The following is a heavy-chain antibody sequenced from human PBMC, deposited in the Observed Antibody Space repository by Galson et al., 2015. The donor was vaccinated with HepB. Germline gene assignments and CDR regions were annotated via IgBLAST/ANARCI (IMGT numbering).Heavy chain of an antibody. D-gene: IGHD2-2*01. V-gene: IGHV4-34*01. CDR2: INHSGST. CDR3: ARVEQVVPEAGAFDI. Sequence: ETLSLTCAVYGGSFSGYYWSWIRQPPGKGLEWIGEINHSGSTNYNPSLKSRVTISVDTSKNQFSLKLSSVTAADTAVYYCARVEQVVPEAGAFDIWGQGTMVTVSS. J-gene: IGHJ3*02. CDR1: GGSFSGYY.